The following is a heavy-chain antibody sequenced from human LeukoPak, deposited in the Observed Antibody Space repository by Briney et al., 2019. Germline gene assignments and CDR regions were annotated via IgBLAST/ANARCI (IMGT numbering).Heavy chain of an antibody. CDR1: GASIGSFY. CDR3: ARGVEASGVGFYAFDI. Sequence: RASETLSLTCTVSGASIGSFYWVWIRQPAWKGLEWIGRLYNGGDTNYSPSLRSRVTMPVDTSKNQFSLKLKSVTAADTAVYYCARGVEASGVGFYAFDIWGQGTMVTVSS. D-gene: IGHD6-13*01. V-gene: IGHV4-4*07. J-gene: IGHJ3*02. CDR2: LYNGGDT.